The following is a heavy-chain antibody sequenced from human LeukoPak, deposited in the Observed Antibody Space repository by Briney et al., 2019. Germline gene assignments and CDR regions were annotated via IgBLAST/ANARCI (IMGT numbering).Heavy chain of an antibody. V-gene: IGHV3-23*01. D-gene: IGHD4-17*01. J-gene: IGHJ4*02. Sequence: GGSLRLSCAASGFTFSSYAMSWVRQAPRKGLEWVSAISGSGGSTYYADSVRGRFTISRDNSKNTLYLQMNSLRAEDTAVYYCAKTQNYDYGDPFDYWGQGTLVAVSS. CDR2: ISGSGGST. CDR1: GFTFSSYA. CDR3: AKTQNYDYGDPFDY.